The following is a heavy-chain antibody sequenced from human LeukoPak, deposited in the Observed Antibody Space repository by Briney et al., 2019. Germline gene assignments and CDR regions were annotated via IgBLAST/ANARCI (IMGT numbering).Heavy chain of an antibody. CDR3: ARGRITQRWLQRPHYYFDY. CDR1: GGSVSSGSYY. J-gene: IGHJ4*02. D-gene: IGHD5-24*01. Sequence: PSETLSLTCTVSGGSVSSGSYYWSWIRQPPGKGLEWIGDIYYSGSTNYNPSLKSRVTISVDTSKNQFSLKLSSVTAADTAVYYCARGRITQRWLQRPHYYFDYWGQGTLVTVSS. V-gene: IGHV4-61*01. CDR2: IYYSGST.